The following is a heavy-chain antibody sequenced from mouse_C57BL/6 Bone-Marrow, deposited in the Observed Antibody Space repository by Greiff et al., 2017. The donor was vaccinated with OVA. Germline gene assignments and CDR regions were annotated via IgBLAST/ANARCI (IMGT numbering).Heavy chain of an antibody. CDR2: IDPENGDT. D-gene: IGHD6-1*01. CDR3: TTWGLY. CDR1: GFNIKDDY. J-gene: IGHJ3*01. V-gene: IGHV14-4*01. Sequence: EVKLMESGAELVRPGASVQLSCTASGFNIKDDYMHWVKQRPEQGLEWIGWIDPENGDTEYASKFQGKATITADTSSNTAYLQLSSLTSEDTAVYYCTTWGLYWGQGTLVTVSA.